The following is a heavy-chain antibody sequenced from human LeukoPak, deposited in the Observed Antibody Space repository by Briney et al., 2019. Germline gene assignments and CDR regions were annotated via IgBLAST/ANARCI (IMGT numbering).Heavy chain of an antibody. D-gene: IGHD2-8*02. Sequence: PGGSLKLSCAAFGFTFSGSAMHWVRQASGKGLEWVGRIRSKANSYATAYAASVKGRFTISRDDSKNTAYLQMNSLKTEDTAVYYCTTYPGTGFDYWGQGTLVTVSS. J-gene: IGHJ4*02. CDR1: GFTFSGSA. CDR2: IRSKANSYAT. CDR3: TTYPGTGFDY. V-gene: IGHV3-73*01.